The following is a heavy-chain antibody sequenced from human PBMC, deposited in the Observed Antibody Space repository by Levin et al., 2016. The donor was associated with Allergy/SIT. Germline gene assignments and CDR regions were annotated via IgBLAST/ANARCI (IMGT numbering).Heavy chain of an antibody. Sequence: GESLKISCAASGFTFSNHDMNWVRQAPGKGLEWVSGISGSGGSTYYADSVKGRFTISRDNSKNTLSLQMNSLRAADTAVYYCARGGSGIWLDPWGQGTLVTVSS. CDR3: ARGGSGIWLDP. CDR1: GFTFSNHD. D-gene: IGHD3-10*01. J-gene: IGHJ5*02. V-gene: IGHV3-23*01. CDR2: ISGSGGST.